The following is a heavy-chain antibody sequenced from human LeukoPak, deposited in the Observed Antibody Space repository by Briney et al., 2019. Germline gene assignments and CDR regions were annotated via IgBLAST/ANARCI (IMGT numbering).Heavy chain of an antibody. D-gene: IGHD3-3*01. CDR3: ARDPQWYYDFWSGYQDDAFDI. J-gene: IGHJ3*02. V-gene: IGHV3-66*02. Sequence: GGSLRLSCAASGFTVSSNYMSWVRQAPGKGLEWVSVIYSGGSTYYADSVEGRFTISRDNSKNTLYLQMNSLRAEDTAVYYCARDPQWYYDFWSGYQDDAFDIWGQGTTVTVSS. CDR1: GFTVSSNY. CDR2: IYSGGST.